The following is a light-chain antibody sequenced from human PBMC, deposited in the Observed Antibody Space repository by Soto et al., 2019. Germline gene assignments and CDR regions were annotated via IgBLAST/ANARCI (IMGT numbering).Light chain of an antibody. J-gene: IGKJ2*01. CDR3: QQYYSTPHT. Sequence: DIVMTQSPDSLAVSLGERATINCRSSQSVFYSSKNKNYLAWYQQKPGQPPNLLIFRASTRESGVPDRFSGSGSGTDFTLNISRLQAEDVEVYYCQQYYSTPHTFGQGTKLEI. V-gene: IGKV4-1*01. CDR1: QSVFYSSKNKNY. CDR2: RAS.